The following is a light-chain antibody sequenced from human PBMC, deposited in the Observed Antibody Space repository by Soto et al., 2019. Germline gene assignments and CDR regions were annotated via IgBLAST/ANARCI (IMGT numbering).Light chain of an antibody. CDR3: SSYISSITPHV. J-gene: IGLJ1*01. Sequence: QSALTQPPSVSGAPGQSVTISCTGSESDFASHNSVSWYQQAPGTAPKLIIFEVNNRPSGVPDRFSESKSGNTASLTISGLRPEHEADYYCSSYISSITPHVFGTGTKLTVL. CDR2: EVN. CDR1: ESDFASHNS. V-gene: IGLV2-18*02.